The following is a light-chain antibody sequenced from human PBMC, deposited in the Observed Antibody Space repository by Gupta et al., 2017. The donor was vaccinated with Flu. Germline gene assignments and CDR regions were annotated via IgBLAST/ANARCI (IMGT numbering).Light chain of an antibody. CDR3: QQRSNWPWT. J-gene: IGKJ1*01. V-gene: IGKV3-11*01. CDR1: QSVSSY. CDR2: DAS. Sequence: EIVLTQSPATLSLSPGERATLSCRASQSVSSYLAWYQQKPGQAPRLLIYDASNRVTGIPARFSGSGSGTDFTLTISSLEPEDFAVDYCQQRSNWPWTFGQGTKVEIK.